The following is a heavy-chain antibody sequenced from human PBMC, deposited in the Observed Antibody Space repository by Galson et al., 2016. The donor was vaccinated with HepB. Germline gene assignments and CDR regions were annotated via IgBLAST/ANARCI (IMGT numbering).Heavy chain of an antibody. V-gene: IGHV3-9*01. CDR1: GFTFNYYD. CDR3: AKDMRAGDYARRAFDI. CDR2: ISWNSGRI. Sequence: SLRLSCAASGFTFNYYDMYWVRQAPGKGLEWVSGISWNSGRIAYADSVKGRFTISRDNAKNSLFLEMNSLRAEGTALYYCAKDMRAGDYARRAFDIWGQGTMVLVSS. D-gene: IGHD4-17*01. J-gene: IGHJ3*02.